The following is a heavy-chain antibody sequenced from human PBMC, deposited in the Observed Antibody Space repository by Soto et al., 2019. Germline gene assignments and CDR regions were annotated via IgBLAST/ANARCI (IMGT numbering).Heavy chain of an antibody. CDR2: IYYSGST. D-gene: IGHD2-15*01. CDR3: ARVRFSGSSTNWFDP. J-gene: IGHJ5*02. V-gene: IGHV4-31*03. Sequence: QVQLQESGPGLVKPSQTLSLTSTVSGGSISSGGYYWSWIRQHPGKGLEWIGYIYYSGSTYYNPSLKSRVTISVDTSKNQFSLKLSSVTAADTAVYYCARVRFSGSSTNWFDPWGQGTLVTVSS. CDR1: GGSISSGGYY.